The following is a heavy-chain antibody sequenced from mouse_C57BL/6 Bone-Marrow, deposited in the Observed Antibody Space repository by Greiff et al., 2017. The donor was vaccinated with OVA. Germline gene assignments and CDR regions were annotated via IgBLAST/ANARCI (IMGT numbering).Heavy chain of an antibody. Sequence: QVQLQQSGAELARPGASVKLSCKASGYTFTSYGISWVKQRTGQGLEWIGEIYPRSGNTYYNEKFKGKATLTADKSSSTAYMELRSLTSEDSAVYFCARRGITTVVAPYYFDYWGQGTTLTVSS. CDR1: GYTFTSYG. CDR2: IYPRSGNT. D-gene: IGHD1-1*01. V-gene: IGHV1-81*01. CDR3: ARRGITTVVAPYYFDY. J-gene: IGHJ2*01.